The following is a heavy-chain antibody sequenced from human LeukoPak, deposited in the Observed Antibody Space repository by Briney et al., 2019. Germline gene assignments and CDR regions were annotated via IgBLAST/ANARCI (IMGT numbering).Heavy chain of an antibody. CDR1: GYSISSGYY. J-gene: IGHJ4*02. D-gene: IGHD3-16*01. CDR3: ARDVGPSLGSYYFDY. V-gene: IGHV4-38-2*02. CDR2: IYHSGST. Sequence: SDTLSLTCTVSGYSISSGYYWGWIRQPPGKGLEWIGSIYHSGSTYYNPSLKSRVTISVDTSKNQFSLKLSSVTAADTAVYYCARDVGPSLGSYYFDYWGQGTLVTVSS.